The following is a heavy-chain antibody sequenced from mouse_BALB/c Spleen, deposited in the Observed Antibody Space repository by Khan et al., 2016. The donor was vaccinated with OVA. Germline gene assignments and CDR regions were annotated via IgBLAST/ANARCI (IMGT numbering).Heavy chain of an antibody. V-gene: IGHV9-3-1*01. CDR2: INTYTGEP. CDR3: ARVGNYWYFDV. Sequence: QIQLVQSGPELKKPGETVKISCKASGYTFTNYGMTWVKQAPGKGLKWMGWINTYTGEPTYADDFKGRFAFSLETSATTASLQINNLKTEDTATDFCARVGNYWYFDVWGAGTTVTVSS. CDR1: GYTFTNYG. J-gene: IGHJ1*01. D-gene: IGHD2-1*01.